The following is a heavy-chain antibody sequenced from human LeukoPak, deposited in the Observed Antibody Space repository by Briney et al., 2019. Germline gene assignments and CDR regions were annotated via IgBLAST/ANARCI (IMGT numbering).Heavy chain of an antibody. Sequence: PGGSLRLSCAASGFTFSNYNMNWVRQAPGKGLECISFISSSSSTIYYADSVKGRFTISRDNAKNSLFLQMSSLRAEGTAAYYCARENYADLFDYWGQGTLVTVSS. D-gene: IGHD4-17*01. V-gene: IGHV3-48*01. CDR2: ISSSSSTI. J-gene: IGHJ4*02. CDR1: GFTFSNYN. CDR3: ARENYADLFDY.